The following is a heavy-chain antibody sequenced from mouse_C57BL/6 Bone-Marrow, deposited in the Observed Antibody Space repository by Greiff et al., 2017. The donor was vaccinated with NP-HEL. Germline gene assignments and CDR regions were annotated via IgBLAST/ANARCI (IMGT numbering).Heavy chain of an antibody. CDR1: GYSITSGYY. Sequence: DVQLQESGPGLVKPSQSLSLTCSVTGYSITSGYYWNWLRQFPGNKLEWMGYISYDGSNNYNPSLKNRISITRDTSKNQFFLKLNSVTTEDTATYYCARRVTTVVARDAMDYWGQGTSVTVSS. CDR2: ISYDGSN. CDR3: ARRVTTVVARDAMDY. D-gene: IGHD1-1*01. V-gene: IGHV3-6*01. J-gene: IGHJ4*01.